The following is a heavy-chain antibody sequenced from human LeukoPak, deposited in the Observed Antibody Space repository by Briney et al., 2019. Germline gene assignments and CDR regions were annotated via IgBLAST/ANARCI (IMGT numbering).Heavy chain of an antibody. CDR2: IYSGGST. CDR3: ARISGSHPCLDS. Sequence: SGGSLRLSCAASGFTVITNYMTWVRQAPGKGLEGVSVIYSGGSTYYADSVKGRFTISRDNSRNALYLQMNSLGAEDTAVYSCARISGSHPCLDSWGQGTLVTVS. CDR1: GFTVITNY. V-gene: IGHV3-53*01. J-gene: IGHJ5*01. D-gene: IGHD1-26*01.